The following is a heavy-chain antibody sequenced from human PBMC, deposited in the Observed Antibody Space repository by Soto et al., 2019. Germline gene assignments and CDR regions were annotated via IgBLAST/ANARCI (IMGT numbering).Heavy chain of an antibody. CDR2: IYYSGST. Sequence: SETLSLTCTVSGGSISSYYWSWIRRPPGKGLEWIGYIYYSGSTNYNPSLKSRVTISVDTSKNQFSLKLSSVTAADTAVYYCARADYDILTGYYTSSYFDYWGQGTLVTVSS. V-gene: IGHV4-59*01. D-gene: IGHD3-9*01. J-gene: IGHJ4*02. CDR1: GGSISSYY. CDR3: ARADYDILTGYYTSSYFDY.